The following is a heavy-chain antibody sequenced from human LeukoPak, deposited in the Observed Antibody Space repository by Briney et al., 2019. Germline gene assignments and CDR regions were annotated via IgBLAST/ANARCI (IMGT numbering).Heavy chain of an antibody. D-gene: IGHD3-22*01. J-gene: IGHJ1*01. CDR1: GFTFSSYA. CDR2: ISGSGGST. V-gene: IGHV3-23*01. Sequence: PGGSLRLSCAASGFTFSSYAMSWVRQAPGKGLEWVSAISGSGGSTYYADSVKGRFTISRDNSKNTLYLRMNSLRAEDTAVYYCATEFYYYDSSGYYVGEYFQHWGQGTLVTVSS. CDR3: ATEFYYYDSSGYYVGEYFQH.